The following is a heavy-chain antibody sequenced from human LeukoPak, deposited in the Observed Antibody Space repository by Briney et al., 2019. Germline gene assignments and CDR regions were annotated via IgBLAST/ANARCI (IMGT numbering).Heavy chain of an antibody. CDR2: INHSGST. J-gene: IGHJ6*03. D-gene: IGHD1-26*01. CDR1: GGSFSGYY. CDR3: ARQFRVGAHYYYYYMDV. Sequence: SETLSLTCAVYGGSFSGYYWSWIRQPPGKGLEWIGEINHSGSTNYNPPLKSRVTISVDTSKNQFSLKLSSVTAADTAVYYCARQFRVGAHYYYYYMDVWGKGTTVTISS. V-gene: IGHV4-34*01.